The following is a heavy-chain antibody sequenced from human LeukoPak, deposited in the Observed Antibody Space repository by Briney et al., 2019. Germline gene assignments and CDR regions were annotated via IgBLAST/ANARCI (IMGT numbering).Heavy chain of an antibody. Sequence: GRSLRLSCAASGFTFSSYGMHWVRQAPGKGLEWVAVIWYDGSNKYYADSVKGRFTISRDNSTNPMYLQMTSLRAEDTAVYYCARDEYCSSTSCYNYFDYGGQGTLVTVSS. CDR2: IWYDGSNK. CDR3: ARDEYCSSTSCYNYFDY. V-gene: IGHV3-33*01. J-gene: IGHJ4*02. D-gene: IGHD2-2*02. CDR1: GFTFSSYG.